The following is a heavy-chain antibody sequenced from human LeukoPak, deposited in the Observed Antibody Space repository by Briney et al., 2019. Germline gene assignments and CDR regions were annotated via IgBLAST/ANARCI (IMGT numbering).Heavy chain of an antibody. D-gene: IGHD3-10*01. V-gene: IGHV3-23*01. J-gene: IGHJ6*02. Sequence: GGSQRLFCTPSGFTFSIYAMPWARQSPGGGLEWLSYISNSGRSTYYADSVKGRFTISRDNSRNTLYQQLSSLRAEDTAVYYCANTMVRGSYNMDVWGQGTMVTVSS. CDR2: ISNSGRST. CDR3: ANTMVRGSYNMDV. CDR1: GFTFSIYA.